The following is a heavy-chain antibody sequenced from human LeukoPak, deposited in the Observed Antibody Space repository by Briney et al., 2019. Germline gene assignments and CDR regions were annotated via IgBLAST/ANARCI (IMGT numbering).Heavy chain of an antibody. CDR1: GFTFSSYA. Sequence: PGGSLRLSCAASGFTFSSYAMSWVRQAPGKGLEWVSAISGSGGSTYYADSVKGRFTISRDNSKNTLYLQMNSLRAEDTAVYYCAKDRLVTIFTEADMDVWGKGTTVTVSS. CDR2: ISGSGGST. D-gene: IGHD3-3*01. V-gene: IGHV3-23*01. J-gene: IGHJ6*03. CDR3: AKDRLVTIFTEADMDV.